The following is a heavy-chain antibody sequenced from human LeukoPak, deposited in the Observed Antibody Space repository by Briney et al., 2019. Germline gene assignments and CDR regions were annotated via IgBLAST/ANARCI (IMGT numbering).Heavy chain of an antibody. V-gene: IGHV3-7*01. CDR2: IKQDGSEK. D-gene: IGHD3-10*01. CDR3: ARIRYYYGSGSYSFDY. J-gene: IGHJ4*02. Sequence: GGSLRLSCAASGFTFSSYWMSWVRQAPWKGLEWVANIKQDGSEKYYVDSVKGRFTISRDNAKNSLYLQMNSLRAEDTAVYYCARIRYYYGSGSYSFDYWGQGTLVTVSS. CDR1: GFTFSSYW.